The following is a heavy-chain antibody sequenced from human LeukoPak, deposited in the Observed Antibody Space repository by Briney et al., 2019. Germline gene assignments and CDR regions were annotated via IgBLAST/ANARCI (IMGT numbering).Heavy chain of an antibody. CDR3: ARGYSTTMGTY. Sequence: ASVKVSCKASGYTFTSYYMHWVRQAPGQGLEWMGMFSPSGAGTGCAQKFQGRVTMTRDTSTSTVYMELSSLRSEDTAVYFCARGYSTTMGTYWGQGTLVTVSS. CDR1: GYTFTSYY. D-gene: IGHD2-2*01. V-gene: IGHV1-46*01. CDR2: FSPSGAGT. J-gene: IGHJ4*02.